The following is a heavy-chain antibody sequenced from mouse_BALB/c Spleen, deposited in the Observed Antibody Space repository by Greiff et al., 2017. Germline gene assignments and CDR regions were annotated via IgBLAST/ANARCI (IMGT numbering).Heavy chain of an antibody. Sequence: EVKVVESGGGLVKPGGSLKLSCAASGFAFSSYDMSWVRQTPEKRLEWVAYISSGGGSTYYPDTVKGRFTISRDNARNILYLQMSSLRSEDTAMYYCARGYYDYDGFAYWGQGTLVTVSA. CDR1: GFAFSSYD. D-gene: IGHD2-4*01. CDR3: ARGYYDYDGFAY. V-gene: IGHV5-12-1*01. CDR2: ISSGGGST. J-gene: IGHJ3*01.